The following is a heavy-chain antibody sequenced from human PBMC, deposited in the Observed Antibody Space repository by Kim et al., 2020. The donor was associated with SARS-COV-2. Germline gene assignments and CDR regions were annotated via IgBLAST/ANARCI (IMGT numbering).Heavy chain of an antibody. CDR1: GESVSSTGAA. D-gene: IGHD3-16*01. J-gene: IGHJ4*02. Sequence: SQTLSLTCVISGESVSSTGAAWNWIRQSPSRGLEWLGRTYYRSKRFNEYPISVKSRITINPDTSKNQFSLQLTSVTPEDTAIYYCAKESNYYASFDYWGQGTLVTVSS. CDR3: AKESNYYASFDY. CDR2: TYYRSKRFN. V-gene: IGHV6-1*01.